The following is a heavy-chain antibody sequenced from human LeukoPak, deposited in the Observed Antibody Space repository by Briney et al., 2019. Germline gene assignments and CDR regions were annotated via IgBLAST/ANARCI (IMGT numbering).Heavy chain of an antibody. CDR2: ISGSGGST. V-gene: IGHV3-23*01. CDR3: AKDHDYVWGSYRTY. CDR1: GFTFSSYA. D-gene: IGHD3-16*02. Sequence: GGSLRLSCAASGFTFSSYAMSWVRQAPGKGLEWVSAISGSGGSTYYADSVKGRFTISRDNSKNTLYLQMNSLRAEDTAAYYCAKDHDYVWGSYRTYWGQGTLVTVSS. J-gene: IGHJ4*02.